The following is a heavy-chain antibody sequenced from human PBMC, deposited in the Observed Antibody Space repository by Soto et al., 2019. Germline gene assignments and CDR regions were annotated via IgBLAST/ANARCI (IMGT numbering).Heavy chain of an antibody. J-gene: IGHJ5*02. Sequence: QVLLEQSGAEVKEPGASVKVSCKVSGYTLSDLPMNWVRQAPGKGLEWVGSFDPESGKTLYARYFFGRATMTADPPRNTASLELRSLRSDDTAVYYCATGQAWVVATENWFDPWGQGTLVTVSA. V-gene: IGHV1-24*01. D-gene: IGHD2-15*01. CDR2: FDPESGKT. CDR1: GYTLSDLP. CDR3: ATGQAWVVATENWFDP.